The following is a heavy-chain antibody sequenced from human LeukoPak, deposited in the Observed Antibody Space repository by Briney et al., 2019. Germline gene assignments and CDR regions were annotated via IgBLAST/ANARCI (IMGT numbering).Heavy chain of an antibody. CDR1: GFTFSSYG. CDR2: ISYDGSNK. CDR3: AKGSSYSYGYGILDY. Sequence: PGRSLRLSCAASGFTFSSYGMHWVRQAPGKGLEWVAAISYDGSNKYYADSVKGRFTISRDNSKNTLYLQMNSLRAEDTAVYYCAKGSSYSYGYGILDYWGQGTLVTVSS. J-gene: IGHJ4*02. V-gene: IGHV3-30*18. D-gene: IGHD5-18*01.